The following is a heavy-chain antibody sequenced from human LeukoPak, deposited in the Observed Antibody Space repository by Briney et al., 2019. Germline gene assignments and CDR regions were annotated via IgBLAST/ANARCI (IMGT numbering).Heavy chain of an antibody. D-gene: IGHD2-2*01. Sequence: PGGSLRLSCAASGFTFSRYGMHWVRQAPGKGLEWVSAISGSGGTTYYADSVKGRFTISRDNSMNTLYLQMNSLRAEDTAVFYCARGDCSSTSCSSTPKNWFDPWGQGTLVSVSS. CDR1: GFTFSRYG. V-gene: IGHV3-23*01. CDR3: ARGDCSSTSCSSTPKNWFDP. CDR2: ISGSGGTT. J-gene: IGHJ5*02.